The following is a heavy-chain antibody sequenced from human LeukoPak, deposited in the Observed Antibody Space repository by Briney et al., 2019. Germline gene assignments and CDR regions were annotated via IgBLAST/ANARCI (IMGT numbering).Heavy chain of an antibody. V-gene: IGHV1-2*06. CDR3: ARDRGYGIYYYYYMDV. Sequence: ASVKVSCKASGYTFTGYYMHWVRQAPGQGLEWMGRINPNSGGTNYAQKFQGRVTMTRDTSLSTAYVELSRLRSDDTAVYYCARDRGYGIYYYYYMDVWGKGTTVTVSS. D-gene: IGHD5-18*01. CDR1: GYTFTGYY. CDR2: INPNSGGT. J-gene: IGHJ6*03.